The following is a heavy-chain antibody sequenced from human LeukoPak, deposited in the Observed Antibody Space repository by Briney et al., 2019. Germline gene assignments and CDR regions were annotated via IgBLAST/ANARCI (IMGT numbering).Heavy chain of an antibody. CDR3: ARRVSAFFYGMDV. CDR1: GNSISSYY. CDR2: IDYTGSS. J-gene: IGHJ6*02. Sequence: SETLSLTCTVSGNSISSYYWNWIRQPPGKGPEWIGYIDYTGSSNYNPSLKSRVSISVDTFKNQLSLKLSSVTAADTAVYYCARRVSAFFYGMDVWGQGTTVTVSS. D-gene: IGHD2-21*01. V-gene: IGHV4-59*01.